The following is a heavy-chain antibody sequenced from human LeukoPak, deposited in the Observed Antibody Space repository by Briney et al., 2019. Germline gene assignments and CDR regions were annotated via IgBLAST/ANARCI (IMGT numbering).Heavy chain of an antibody. V-gene: IGHV3-21*01. D-gene: IGHD3-10*01. CDR3: ARDTGFGELLYGDAFDI. CDR1: GFTFSNAW. J-gene: IGHJ3*02. CDR2: ISSSSSYI. Sequence: GGSLRLSCAASGFTFSNAWMNWVRQAPGKGLEWVSSISSSSSYIYYADSVKGRFTISRDNAKNSLYLQMNSLRAEDTAVYYCARDTGFGELLYGDAFDIWGQGTMVTVSS.